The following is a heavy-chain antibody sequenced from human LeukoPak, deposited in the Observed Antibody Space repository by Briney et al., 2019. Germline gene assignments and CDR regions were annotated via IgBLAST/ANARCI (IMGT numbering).Heavy chain of an antibody. D-gene: IGHD6-13*01. CDR2: MNPNSGNT. V-gene: IGHV1-8*01. Sequence: PAASVKVSCKASGYTFTNYDINWVRQASGQGLERMGWMNPNSGNTGSAQKFQGRVTMTSNPSISTAYMELSSLRSEDTAVYYCARGLRREQQLLRAFDYWGQGTPVTVSS. CDR3: ARGLRREQQLLRAFDY. CDR1: GYTFTNYD. J-gene: IGHJ4*02.